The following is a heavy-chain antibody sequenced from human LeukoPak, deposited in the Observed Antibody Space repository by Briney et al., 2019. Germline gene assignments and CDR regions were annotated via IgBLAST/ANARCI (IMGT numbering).Heavy chain of an antibody. CDR1: GFTFSSYS. CDR2: ISSSSSTI. D-gene: IGHD3-3*01. Sequence: GGSLRLSCAAYGFTFSSYSMNWVRQAPGKGLEWVSYISSSSSTIYYADSVKGRFTISRDNAKNSLYLQMNSLRAEDTAVYYCASVPFWSGTSEFDPWGQGTLVTVSS. J-gene: IGHJ5*02. CDR3: ASVPFWSGTSEFDP. V-gene: IGHV3-48*01.